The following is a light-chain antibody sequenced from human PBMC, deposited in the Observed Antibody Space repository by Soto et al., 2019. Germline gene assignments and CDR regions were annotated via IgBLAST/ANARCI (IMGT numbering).Light chain of an antibody. J-gene: IGKJ1*01. V-gene: IGKV1-5*01. CDR3: LQDYTYPWT. CDR2: DAS. Sequence: DIQMTQSPSTLSASVGDRVTITCRASQSLNSLLAWYQQKPGRAPKLLIYDASTLESGVPSRFSGSGSGTHFTLTINSLQAEDSATYFCLQDYTYPWTFGQGTKV. CDR1: QSLNSL.